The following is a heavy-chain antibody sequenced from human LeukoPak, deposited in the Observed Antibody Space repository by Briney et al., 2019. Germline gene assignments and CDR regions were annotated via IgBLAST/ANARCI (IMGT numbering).Heavy chain of an antibody. Sequence: ASAKVSCKASGYTFTIYAMQWVRQAPGQRLEWMGWINAGNGNTKLSQKFQDRVTITRDTSASTAYMELSSLRYEDTAIYYCARSDSGYDYLDDWGQGTLVTVSS. V-gene: IGHV1-3*01. CDR2: INAGNGNT. CDR3: ARSDSGYDYLDD. J-gene: IGHJ4*02. CDR1: GYTFTIYA. D-gene: IGHD5-12*01.